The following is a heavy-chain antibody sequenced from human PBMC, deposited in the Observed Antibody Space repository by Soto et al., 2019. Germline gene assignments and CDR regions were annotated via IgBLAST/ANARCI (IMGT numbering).Heavy chain of an antibody. V-gene: IGHV4-30-4*01. CDR1: GGSISSGDYY. CDR2: IYYSGST. J-gene: IGHJ5*02. CDR3: ARGSLLWFGELNWFDP. D-gene: IGHD3-10*01. Sequence: QVQLQESGPGLVKPSQTLSLTCTVSGGSISSGDYYWSWIRQPPVKGLEWIGYIYYSGSTYYNPALKSRVTISVDTSKNQFSLKLSSVTAADTAVYYCARGSLLWFGELNWFDPWGQGPLVTVSS.